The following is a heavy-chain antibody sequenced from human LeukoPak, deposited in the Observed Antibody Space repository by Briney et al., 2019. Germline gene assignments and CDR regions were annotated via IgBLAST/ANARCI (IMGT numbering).Heavy chain of an antibody. V-gene: IGHV1-69*06. CDR1: GDTFSSYA. CDR3: ARDRVGYCSSTSCYHFDY. CDR2: IIPIFGTA. Sequence: GASVKVSCKASGDTFSSYAISWVRQAPGQGLEWMGGIIPIFGTANYAQKFQGRVTITADKPTSKAYMELSSLRSEDTAVYYCARDRVGYCSSTSCYHFDYWGQGTLVTVSS. D-gene: IGHD2-2*01. J-gene: IGHJ4*02.